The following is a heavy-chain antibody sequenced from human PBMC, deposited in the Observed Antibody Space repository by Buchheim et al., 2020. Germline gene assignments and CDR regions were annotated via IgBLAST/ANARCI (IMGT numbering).Heavy chain of an antibody. D-gene: IGHD5-18*01. V-gene: IGHV3-30-3*01. CDR2: ISYDGSNK. J-gene: IGHJ4*02. CDR1: GFTFSSYA. Sequence: QVQLVESGGGVVQPGRSLRLSCAASGFTFSSYAMHWVRQAPGKGLEWVAVISYDGSNKYYADSVKGRFTISRDNSKNTLYLQMNSLRAEDTAVYYCASGYGNPYYFDYLGQGTL. CDR3: ASGYGNPYYFDY.